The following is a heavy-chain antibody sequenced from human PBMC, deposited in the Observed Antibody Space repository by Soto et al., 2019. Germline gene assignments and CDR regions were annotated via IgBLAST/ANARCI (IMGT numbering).Heavy chain of an antibody. CDR2: TYYRSKWYN. D-gene: IGHD6-19*01. CDR1: GDSVSSSSAA. Sequence: QILSLTCVISGDSVSSSSAAWNWIRQSPSRGLEWLGRTYYRSKWYNDYAVSVKSRITINPDTSKNQFSLQLNSVTPEDTAVYYCARSIAVAGTLRYYYGMDVWGQGTKVPVSS. J-gene: IGHJ6*02. V-gene: IGHV6-1*01. CDR3: ARSIAVAGTLRYYYGMDV.